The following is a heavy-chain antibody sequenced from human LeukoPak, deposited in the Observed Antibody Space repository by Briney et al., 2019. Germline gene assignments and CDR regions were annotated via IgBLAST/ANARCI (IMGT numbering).Heavy chain of an antibody. V-gene: IGHV3-23*01. CDR2: ISGSSDST. CDR3: ARRSGIAEAGAFDY. D-gene: IGHD6-19*01. Sequence: GGSLRLSCAASGFTFSNYAMRWVRQAPGKGLEWVSGISGSSDSTYYADSVKGRFTISRDNSKNTLYLQMNSLRAEDTAVYYCARRSGIAEAGAFDYWGQGTLVTVSS. CDR1: GFTFSNYA. J-gene: IGHJ4*02.